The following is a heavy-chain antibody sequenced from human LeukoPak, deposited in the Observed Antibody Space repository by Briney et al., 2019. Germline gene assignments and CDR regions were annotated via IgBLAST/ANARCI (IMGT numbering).Heavy chain of an antibody. V-gene: IGHV1-18*01. CDR3: ARAMRLPYGQLDY. Sequence: ASVKVSCKASGYTFPTYGISWVRQAPGQGLEWMGWISAYNGDTNYAQKLQGRATMTTDTSTNTAYMEQRSLRSDDTAMYFCARAMRLPYGQLDYWGQGTLVTVSS. D-gene: IGHD4-17*01. CDR2: ISAYNGDT. CDR1: GYTFPTYG. J-gene: IGHJ4*02.